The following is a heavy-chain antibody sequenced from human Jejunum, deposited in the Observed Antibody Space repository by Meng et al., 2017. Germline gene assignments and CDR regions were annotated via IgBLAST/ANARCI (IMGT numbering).Heavy chain of an antibody. CDR2: IYYSGST. CDR1: GGSISSSSYY. Sequence: QLQLQEAGPGLVKPSETLSLTCMVSGGSISSSSYYWGWIRQPPGKGLEWIGSIYYSGSTYYNPSLKSRVSISVDTSKNQFSLKLSSVTAADTALYYCARDPTSVVPVAIRNWFDPWGQGTLVTVSS. J-gene: IGHJ5*02. D-gene: IGHD2-2*01. V-gene: IGHV4-39*07. CDR3: ARDPTSVVPVAIRNWFDP.